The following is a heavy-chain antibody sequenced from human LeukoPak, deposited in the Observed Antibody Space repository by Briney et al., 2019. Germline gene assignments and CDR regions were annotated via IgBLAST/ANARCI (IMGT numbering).Heavy chain of an antibody. D-gene: IGHD6-19*01. V-gene: IGHV3-23*01. J-gene: IGHJ4*02. CDR1: GFTFSSYA. CDR3: ARISGSGC. CDR2: ISDRGGST. Sequence: PGGSLRLSCAASGFTFSSYAMSWVRQAPGKGLEWVSVISDRGGSTYYADSVKGRFTISRDNSKNTLYLQMNSLRAEDTAVYYCARISGSGCWGQGTLVTVSS.